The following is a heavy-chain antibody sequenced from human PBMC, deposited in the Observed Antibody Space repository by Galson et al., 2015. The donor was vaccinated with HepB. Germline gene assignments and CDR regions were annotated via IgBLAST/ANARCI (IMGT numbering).Heavy chain of an antibody. CDR3: ARESGYGYVSPPTKRKHFQH. V-gene: IGHV3-30-3*01. CDR2: ISYDGSNK. J-gene: IGHJ1*01. Sequence: SLRLSCAASGFTFSSYAMHWVRQAPGKGLEWVAVISYDGSNKYYADSVKGRFTISRDNSKNTLYLQMNSLRAEDTAVYYCARESGYGYVSPPTKRKHFQHWGQGTLVTVSS. CDR1: GFTFSSYA. D-gene: IGHD3-16*01.